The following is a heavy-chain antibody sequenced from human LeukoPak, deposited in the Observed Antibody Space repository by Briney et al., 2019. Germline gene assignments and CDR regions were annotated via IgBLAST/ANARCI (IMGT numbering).Heavy chain of an antibody. CDR3: AKGPDSSGYYYFDY. V-gene: IGHV3-33*06. CDR1: GFTFSSYG. D-gene: IGHD3-22*01. J-gene: IGHJ4*02. CDR2: IWYDGSNK. Sequence: PGGSLRLSCAASGFTFSSYGMHWVRQAPGKGLEWVAVIWYDGSNKYYADSVKGRFTISRDNSKNTLYLQMNSLRAEDTAVYYCAKGPDSSGYYYFDYWGQGTLVTVSS.